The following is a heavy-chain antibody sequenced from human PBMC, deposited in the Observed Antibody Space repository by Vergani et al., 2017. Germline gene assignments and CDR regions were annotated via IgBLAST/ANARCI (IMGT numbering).Heavy chain of an antibody. J-gene: IGHJ6*03. CDR2: IYPGDSDT. D-gene: IGHD5-18*01. CDR1: GYSFTRYW. V-gene: IGHV5-51*01. CDR3: ARHTAMPHYYYYYMDV. Sequence: EVQLVQSGAEVKKPGESLKISCKGSGYSFTRYWIGWVRQMPGKGLEWMGIIYPGDSDTRYSPSFQGQVTISADKSISTAYLQWSSLKASDTAMYYCARHTAMPHYYYYYMDVWGKGTTVTVSS.